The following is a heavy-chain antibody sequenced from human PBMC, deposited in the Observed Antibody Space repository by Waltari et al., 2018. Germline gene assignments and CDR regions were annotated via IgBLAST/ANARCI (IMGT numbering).Heavy chain of an antibody. Sequence: QLQLQESGPGLVKPSETLSLTCTVSGGSISSSSYYWGWLRQPPGPGLEWIGGIYYSGSTYYNPSRKSRVTISVDTSKNQLSLKLSSVTAADTAVYYCARGGYYYDSSGYYHHPFDYWGQGTLVTVSS. CDR3: ARGGYYYDSSGYYHHPFDY. V-gene: IGHV4-39*01. CDR1: GGSISSSSYY. D-gene: IGHD3-22*01. J-gene: IGHJ4*02. CDR2: IYYSGST.